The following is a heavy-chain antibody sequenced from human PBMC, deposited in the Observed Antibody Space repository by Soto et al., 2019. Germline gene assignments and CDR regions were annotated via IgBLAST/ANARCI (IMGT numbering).Heavy chain of an antibody. CDR1: GFIFRSYS. CDR3: ARGRSGWYSEIDH. D-gene: IGHD6-19*01. Sequence: GGSLRLSCAASGFIFRSYSMAWVRQAPGKGLEWLSYITSSSAYIYYADSVRGRFTISRDSAKDSLYLQLNGLRAGDTGVYYCARGRSGWYSEIDHWGQGTPVTVSS. CDR2: ITSSSAYI. V-gene: IGHV3-21*01. J-gene: IGHJ4*02.